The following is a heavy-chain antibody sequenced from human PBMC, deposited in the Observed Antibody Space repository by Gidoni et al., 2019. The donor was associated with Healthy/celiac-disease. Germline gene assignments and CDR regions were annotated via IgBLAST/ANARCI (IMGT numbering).Heavy chain of an antibody. J-gene: IGHJ4*02. CDR2: FDPEDGET. CDR3: ATIGKYQHPASIVATTYEFDY. D-gene: IGHD5-12*01. V-gene: IGHV1-24*01. CDR1: GYPLTELS. Sequence: QVQLVQSGAEVKKPGASVKVSCKVSGYPLTELSMHWVRQAPGKGLEWMGGFDPEDGETIYAQKFQGRVTMTEDTSTDTAYMELSSLRSEDTAVYYCATIGKYQHPASIVATTYEFDYWGQGTLVTVSS.